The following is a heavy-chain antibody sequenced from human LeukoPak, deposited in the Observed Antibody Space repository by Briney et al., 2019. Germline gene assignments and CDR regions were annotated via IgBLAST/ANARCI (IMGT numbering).Heavy chain of an antibody. V-gene: IGHV1-8*01. CDR3: ARGLTMVRGAIAAF. CDR2: MNPNSGNT. J-gene: IGHJ4*02. D-gene: IGHD3-10*01. CDR1: GYTFTSYD. Sequence: ASVKVSCKASGYTFTSYDISWVRQATGQGLEWMGWMNPNSGNTGYAQKFQGRVTMTRNTSISTAYMELSSLRSEDTAVYYCARGLTMVRGAIAAFWGQGTLVTVSS.